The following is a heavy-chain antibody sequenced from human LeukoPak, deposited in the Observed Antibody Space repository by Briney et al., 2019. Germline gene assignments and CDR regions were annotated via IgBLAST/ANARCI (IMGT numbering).Heavy chain of an antibody. CDR3: TRASMNSGSLLDY. J-gene: IGHJ4*02. D-gene: IGHD1-26*01. Sequence: GASVKVSCKASGYTFTSYDINWVRQATGQGLEWMGWMNPNSGNTGYAQKFQGRVTMTRNTSISTAYMELSSLRSEDTAVYYCTRASMNSGSLLDYWGQGTLVTVSS. CDR1: GYTFTSYD. V-gene: IGHV1-8*01. CDR2: MNPNSGNT.